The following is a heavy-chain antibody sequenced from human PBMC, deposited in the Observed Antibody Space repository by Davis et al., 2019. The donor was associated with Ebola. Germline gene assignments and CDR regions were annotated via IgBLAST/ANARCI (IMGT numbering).Heavy chain of an antibody. J-gene: IGHJ4*02. CDR2: IYYSGST. Sequence: SETLSLTCTVSGGSISSGGYYWSWIRQPPGKGLEWIGYIYYSGSTNYNPSLKSRVTISVDTSKNQFSLKLSSVTAADTAVYYCARGGVRILWGIMGYWGQGTLVTVSS. CDR1: GGSISSGGYY. V-gene: IGHV4-61*08. D-gene: IGHD2-21*01. CDR3: ARGGVRILWGIMGY.